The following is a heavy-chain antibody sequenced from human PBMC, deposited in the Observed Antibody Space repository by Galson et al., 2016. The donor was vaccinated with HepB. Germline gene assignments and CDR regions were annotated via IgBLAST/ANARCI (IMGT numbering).Heavy chain of an antibody. Sequence: SETLSLTCTVSGGSISSTSFYWGWIRQPPGKGLEWIGSIYYTGNTYYSPSLKSRVTISVDTSKNQFSLKLSSVTAADTAVYYCATRRIAAAGSHDYWGQGTLVTVSS. V-gene: IGHV4-39*01. CDR2: IYYTGNT. CDR3: ATRRIAAAGSHDY. J-gene: IGHJ4*02. CDR1: GGSISSTSFY. D-gene: IGHD6-13*01.